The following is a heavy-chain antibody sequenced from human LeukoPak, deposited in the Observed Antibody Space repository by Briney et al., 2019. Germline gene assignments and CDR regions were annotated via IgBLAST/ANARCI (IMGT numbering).Heavy chain of an antibody. CDR1: GGSISSSSYY. D-gene: IGHD3-10*01. Sequence: IPSETLSLTCTVSGGSISSSSYYWGWIRQPPGKGLEWIGSIYYSGSTYYNPSLKSRVTISVDTSKNQFSPKLSSVTAADTAVYYCALKLWFGELHYYYYMDVWGKGTTVTISS. V-gene: IGHV4-39*01. CDR2: IYYSGST. J-gene: IGHJ6*03. CDR3: ALKLWFGELHYYYYMDV.